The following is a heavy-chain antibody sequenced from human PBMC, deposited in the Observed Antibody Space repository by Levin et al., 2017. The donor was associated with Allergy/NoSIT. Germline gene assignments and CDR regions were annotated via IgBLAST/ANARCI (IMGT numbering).Heavy chain of an antibody. D-gene: IGHD3-9*01. CDR3: ATKEPLLRYFDWLSHAFDS. Sequence: PGGSLRLSCAASGFTFSSYAMSWVRQAPGKGLEWVSAISGSGGSTYYADSVKGRFTISRDNSKNTLYLQMNSLRAEDTAVYYCATKEPLLRYFDWLSHAFDSWGQGTMVTVSS. V-gene: IGHV3-23*01. CDR1: GFTFSSYA. J-gene: IGHJ3*02. CDR2: ISGSGGST.